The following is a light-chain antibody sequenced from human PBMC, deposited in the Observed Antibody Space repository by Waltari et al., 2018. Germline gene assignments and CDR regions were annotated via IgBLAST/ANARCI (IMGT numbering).Light chain of an antibody. CDR2: EGT. J-gene: IGLJ3*02. Sequence: QSALPQPASVSGSPGQSITISCTGTTSTFGSYALVSWYQQHPDKAPKLMVYEGTKRPPGISTRFSGAKSGNTASLTISGLQAEDEADYYCCSYAGNTVWVFGGGTKLTVL. CDR3: CSYAGNTVWV. V-gene: IGLV2-23*01. CDR1: TSTFGSYAL.